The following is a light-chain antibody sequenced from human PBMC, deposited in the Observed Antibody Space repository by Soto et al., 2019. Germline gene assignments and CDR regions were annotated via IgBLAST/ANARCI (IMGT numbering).Light chain of an antibody. J-gene: IGLJ2*01. CDR3: QTWGTGIRV. CDR1: SGHSSYA. V-gene: IGLV4-69*01. CDR2: LNSDGSH. Sequence: QSVLTQSPSASASLGASVKLTCTLSSGHSSYAIAWHQQQPEKGPRYLMKLNSDGSHSKGDGIPDRFSGSSSGAERYLTSSSLQSEDEADYYCQTWGTGIRVFGGGTKLNVL.